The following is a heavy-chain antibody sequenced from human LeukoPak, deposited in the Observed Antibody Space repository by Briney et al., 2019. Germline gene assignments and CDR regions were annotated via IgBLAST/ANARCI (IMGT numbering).Heavy chain of an antibody. Sequence: GGSLRLSCAASGFTFSDYAMHWARQAPGKGLEWVAVISKDGSDKYYPGSVRGRFTISRDNSKNTIYLQMDSLRAEDTAIYYCARDYWWNYDYWGQGTLVTVSS. V-gene: IGHV3-30-3*01. CDR2: ISKDGSDK. CDR3: ARDYWWNYDY. J-gene: IGHJ4*02. D-gene: IGHD1-7*01. CDR1: GFTFSDYA.